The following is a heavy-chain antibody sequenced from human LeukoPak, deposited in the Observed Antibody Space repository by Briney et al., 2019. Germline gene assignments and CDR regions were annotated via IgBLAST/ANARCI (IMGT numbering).Heavy chain of an antibody. CDR3: ARYCSSTSCVVRGVNY. D-gene: IGHD2-2*01. V-gene: IGHV4-39*01. J-gene: IGHJ4*02. Sequence: SETLSLTCSVSGASTTNSRYYWVWIRQPPGKGLEWIGSVSYKGDTYYNPSLKSRVTISVDTSKNQFSLKLSSVTAADTAVYFCARYCSSTSCVVRGVNYWGQGTLVTVSS. CDR1: GASTTNSRYY. CDR2: VSYKGDT.